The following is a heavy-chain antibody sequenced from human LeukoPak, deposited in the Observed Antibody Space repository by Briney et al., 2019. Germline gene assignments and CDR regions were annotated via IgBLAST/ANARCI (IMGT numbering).Heavy chain of an antibody. CDR1: GGSISSGDYY. V-gene: IGHV4-30-4*01. CDR2: IHYSGST. Sequence: SETLSLTCTVSGGSISSGDYYWSWIRQHPGKGLGWIGYIHYSGSTYYNPSLKSRVTISVDTSKYQFSLKLRSVTAADTAVYYCAGDSGNFDYWGQGTLVTVSS. J-gene: IGHJ4*02. CDR3: AGDSGNFDY. D-gene: IGHD1-26*01.